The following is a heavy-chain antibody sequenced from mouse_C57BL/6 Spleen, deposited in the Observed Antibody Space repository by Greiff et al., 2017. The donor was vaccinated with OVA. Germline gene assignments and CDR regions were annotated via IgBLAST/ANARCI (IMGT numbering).Heavy chain of an antibody. CDR3: ARDEGGSSYVYFDY. V-gene: IGHV5-4*01. Sequence: EVQGVESGGGLVKPGGSLKLSCAASGFTFSSYAMSWVRQTPEKRLEWVATISDGGSYTYYPDNVKGRFTISRDNAKNNLYLQMSHLKSEDTAMYYCARDEGGSSYVYFDYWGQGTTLTVSS. D-gene: IGHD1-1*01. CDR1: GFTFSSYA. J-gene: IGHJ2*01. CDR2: ISDGGSYT.